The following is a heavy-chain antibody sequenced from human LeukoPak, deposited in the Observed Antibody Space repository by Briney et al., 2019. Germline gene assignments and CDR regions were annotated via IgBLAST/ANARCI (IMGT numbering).Heavy chain of an antibody. CDR3: ARHPELYFFDY. CDR1: GASISSYY. V-gene: IGHV4-59*08. Sequence: SETLSLTCTVSGASISSYYWSWIRQPPGKGLEWIGYISYSGSTNYNPSLKSRVTISADTSKNQVSLTLSSVTAADTAVYYCARHPELYFFDYWGQGTLVAVSS. D-gene: IGHD3-10*01. J-gene: IGHJ4*02. CDR2: ISYSGST.